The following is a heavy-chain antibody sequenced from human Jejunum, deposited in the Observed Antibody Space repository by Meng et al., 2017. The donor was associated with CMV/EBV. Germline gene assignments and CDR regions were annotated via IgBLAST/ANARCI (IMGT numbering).Heavy chain of an antibody. V-gene: IGHV4-34*01. J-gene: IGHJ5*02. Sequence: SVWSLNLPSWTWIRQPPGKGLEWIGEINDSGSTNYNPSLKSRVTISVDTSKTQFSLELRSVSAADTAVYYCARPAGYSSSWYWFEPWGQGTQVTVSS. CDR1: VWSLNLPS. CDR3: ARPAGYSSSWYWFEP. CDR2: INDSGST. D-gene: IGHD6-13*01.